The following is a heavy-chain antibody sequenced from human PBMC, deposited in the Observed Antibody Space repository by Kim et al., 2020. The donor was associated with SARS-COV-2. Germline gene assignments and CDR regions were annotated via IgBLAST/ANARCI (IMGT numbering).Heavy chain of an antibody. J-gene: IGHJ4*01. CDR1: GDSISGGNSY. CDR2: VFGGGST. V-gene: IGHV4-61*02. D-gene: IGHD2-2*01. Sequence: SETLSLTCSVSGDSISGGNSYWSWIRQPAGKGLEWMGRVFGGGSTNYNPSLKSRLTLSVNPSKNALSLSLTSVTAADTAVYFCARDFCTGDTCFSYFDFWGRGILVPVSS. CDR3: ARDFCTGDTCFSYFDF.